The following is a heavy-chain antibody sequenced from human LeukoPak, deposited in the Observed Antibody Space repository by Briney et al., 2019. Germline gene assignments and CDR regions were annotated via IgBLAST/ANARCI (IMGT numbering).Heavy chain of an antibody. CDR2: FFGGGGT. J-gene: IGHJ4*02. CDR3: ASWGSGSFYEY. CDR1: GLTVRSNY. D-gene: IGHD1-26*01. Sequence: GGSMRLSCAASGLTVRSNYISWVRQAPGKGLDWVAVFFGGGGTHYADSVKGRFTISRDQSKNTFHLQMNSVRVEDTAVYFCASWGSGSFYEYWGQGTLVTVSS. V-gene: IGHV3-66*01.